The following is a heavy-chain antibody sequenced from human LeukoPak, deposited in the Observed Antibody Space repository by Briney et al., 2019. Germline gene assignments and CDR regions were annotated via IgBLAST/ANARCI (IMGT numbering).Heavy chain of an antibody. CDR1: GGSISSGNYF. CDR3: ARERVVVITYYYYNMDV. Sequence: SETLSLTCTVSGGSISSGNYFWSWIRQPAGKGLEWIGRINTSGSTNFDPSLKSRLTMSVDTSKNQFSLKLSSVTAADTAVYYYARERVVVITYYYYNMDVWGKGTTVTVSS. CDR2: INTSGST. V-gene: IGHV4-61*02. D-gene: IGHD3-22*01. J-gene: IGHJ6*03.